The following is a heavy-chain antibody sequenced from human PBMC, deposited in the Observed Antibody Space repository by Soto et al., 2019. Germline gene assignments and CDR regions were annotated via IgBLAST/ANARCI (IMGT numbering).Heavy chain of an antibody. D-gene: IGHD6-13*01. CDR1: GYTFTSYG. Sequence: QVQLVQSGAEVKKPGASVKVSCKASGYTFTSYGISWVRQAPGQGLEWMGWISAYNGNTNYAQKLQGRVTMTTDTSTSAAYMELRSLRSDDTAVYYCAREISSSWYEGYGWFDPWGQGTLVTVSS. CDR2: ISAYNGNT. J-gene: IGHJ5*02. CDR3: AREISSSWYEGYGWFDP. V-gene: IGHV1-18*01.